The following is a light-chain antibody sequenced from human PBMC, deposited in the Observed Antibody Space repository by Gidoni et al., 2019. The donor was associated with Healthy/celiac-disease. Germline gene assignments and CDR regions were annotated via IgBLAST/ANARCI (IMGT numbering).Light chain of an antibody. V-gene: IGKV1-39*01. J-gene: IGKJ2*01. CDR3: QQSYSTPYT. CDR2: AAS. CDR1: QSISSY. Sequence: DIQMTQSPSSLSASVRDRVTITCRASQSISSYLNWYQQKPGKAPKLLIYAASSLQSGVPSRFSGSGSGTDFTLTISSLQPEDFETYYCQQSYSTPYTFGQGTKLEIK.